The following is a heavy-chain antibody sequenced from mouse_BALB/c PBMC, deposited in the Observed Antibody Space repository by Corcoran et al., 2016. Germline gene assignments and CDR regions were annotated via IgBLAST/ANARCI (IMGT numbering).Heavy chain of an antibody. CDR3: ACRDYYGSIPYDF. CDR2: INPNNGGT. V-gene: IGHV1-18*01. Sequence: EVLLQQSGPELVKPGASVKIPCKASGYTFTDYHMDWVKQSLGKSLEWIGDINPNNGGTIYTQKFKGKETLNVDKSSSTAYMELRSLTSEDTAVYFCACRDYYGSIPYDFCCQGTSLTVTS. D-gene: IGHD1-1*01. CDR1: GYTFTDYH. J-gene: IGHJ2*02.